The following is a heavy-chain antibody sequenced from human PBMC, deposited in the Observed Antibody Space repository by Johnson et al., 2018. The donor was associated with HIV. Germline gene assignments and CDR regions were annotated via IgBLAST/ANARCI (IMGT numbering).Heavy chain of an antibody. J-gene: IGHJ3*02. CDR1: GFTFSSYA. V-gene: IGHV3-30*04. D-gene: IGHD3-10*01. CDR2: ISYDGGNK. Sequence: VQLVESGGGVVQPGRSLRLSCAASGFTFSSYAMHWVRQAPGKGLEWVAVISYDGGNKYYADSVKGRFTISRDNSKNTLYLQMNSLRAEDTAVYYCARDPYGSGPYVAFDIWGQGTVVSVST. CDR3: ARDPYGSGPYVAFDI.